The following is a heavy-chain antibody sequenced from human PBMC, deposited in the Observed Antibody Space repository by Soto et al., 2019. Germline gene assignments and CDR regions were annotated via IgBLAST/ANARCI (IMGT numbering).Heavy chain of an antibody. D-gene: IGHD3-22*01. CDR1: GYTFTSYD. V-gene: IGHV1-8*01. CDR3: ARGVEDSSGYYFHY. J-gene: IGHJ4*02. CDR2: MNPNSGNT. Sequence: ASVKVSCKASGYTFTSYDINWVRQATGQGLEWMGWMNPNSGNTGYAQKFQGRVTMTRNTSISTAYMELSSLRSEDTAVYYCARGVEDSSGYYFHYWGQGTMVTVSS.